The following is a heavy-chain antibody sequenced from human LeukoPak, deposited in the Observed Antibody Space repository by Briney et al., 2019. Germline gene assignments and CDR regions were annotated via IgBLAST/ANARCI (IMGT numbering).Heavy chain of an antibody. CDR1: GGSISSYY. CDR2: IYTSGST. V-gene: IGHV4-4*07. J-gene: IGHJ4*02. D-gene: IGHD3-3*01. CDR3: AREGAYYDFWSGYYTLRMCDY. Sequence: PSETLSLTCTVSGGSISSYYWSWIRQPAGKGLEWIGRIYTSGSTNYNPSLKSRVTMSVDTSKNQFSLKLSSVTAADTAVYYRAREGAYYDFWSGYYTLRMCDYWGQGTLVTVSS.